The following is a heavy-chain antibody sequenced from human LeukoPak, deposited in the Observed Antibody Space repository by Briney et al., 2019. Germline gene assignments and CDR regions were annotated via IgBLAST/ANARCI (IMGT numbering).Heavy chain of an antibody. J-gene: IGHJ4*02. D-gene: IGHD2-8*01. CDR3: ALGVRYYFDY. V-gene: IGHV3-74*01. CDR1: GFTFSDYW. CDR2: ISSDGSRV. Sequence: PGGSLTLSCAASGFTFSDYWMHWVRHAPGKGLVWVSRISSDGSRVTYADSVKGRFTVSRDNAKNTLYLQMNSLRAEDTAVYYCALGVRYYFDYWGQGTLVTVSS.